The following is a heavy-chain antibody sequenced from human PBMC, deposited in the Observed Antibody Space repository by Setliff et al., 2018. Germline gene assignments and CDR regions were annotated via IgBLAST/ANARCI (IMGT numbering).Heavy chain of an antibody. D-gene: IGHD2-2*01. CDR3: ARGIIAYASWAPNKHAYYYYMDV. Sequence: GASVKVSCKASGYTLSTHYMHWVRQAPGQGLEWMGLINPSGESTVYAEKFQGRVSMTRDTSTNTVYMDLESLKSGDTAIYYCARGIIAYASWAPNKHAYYYYMDVWGNGTTGTVSS. J-gene: IGHJ6*03. CDR2: INPSGEST. V-gene: IGHV1-46*01. CDR1: GYTLSTHY.